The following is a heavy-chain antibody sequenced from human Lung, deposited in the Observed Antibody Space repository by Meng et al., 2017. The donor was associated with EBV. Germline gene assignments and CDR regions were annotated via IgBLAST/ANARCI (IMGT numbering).Heavy chain of an antibody. CDR3: AREGRNGYHFDY. Sequence: EGQLVGSGVGLTQPGGSLRLSCAASGFTVSSNYMSWVRQAPGKGLEWVSVIFNSGSAYYADSVKGRFTISRDNPKNTLYLQMNSLRAEDTAVYYCAREGRNGYHFDYWGQGTLVTVSS. V-gene: IGHV3-53*01. CDR1: GFTVSSNY. D-gene: IGHD5-24*01. J-gene: IGHJ4*02. CDR2: IFNSGSA.